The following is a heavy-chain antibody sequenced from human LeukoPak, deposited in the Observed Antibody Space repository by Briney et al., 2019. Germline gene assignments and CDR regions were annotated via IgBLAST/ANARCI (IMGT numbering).Heavy chain of an antibody. CDR2: ISSSSSYI. CDR1: GFTFSSYS. Sequence: PGGSLRLSCAASGFTFSSYSMNWVRQAPGKGLEWVSSISSSSSYIYYADSVKGRFTISRDNAKNSLYLQMNSLRAEDTAVYYCARETTMTWVVDYWGQGTLVTVSS. CDR3: ARETTMTWVVDY. D-gene: IGHD3-22*01. J-gene: IGHJ4*02. V-gene: IGHV3-21*01.